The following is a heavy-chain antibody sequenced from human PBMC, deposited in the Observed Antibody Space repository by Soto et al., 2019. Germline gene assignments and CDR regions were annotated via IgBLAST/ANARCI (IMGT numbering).Heavy chain of an antibody. J-gene: IGHJ6*03. CDR3: ARFYMYYDFWSGYPSYYYYYMDV. CDR2: ISAYNGNT. CDR1: GYTFTSYG. Sequence: QVQLVQSGAEVKKPGASVKVSCKASGYTFTSYGISWVRQAPGQGLEWMGWISAYNGNTNYAQKLQGRVTMTTDTSTSKAYVELRSLRSDDTAVYYCARFYMYYDFWSGYPSYYYYYMDVWGKGTTVTVSS. D-gene: IGHD3-3*01. V-gene: IGHV1-18*01.